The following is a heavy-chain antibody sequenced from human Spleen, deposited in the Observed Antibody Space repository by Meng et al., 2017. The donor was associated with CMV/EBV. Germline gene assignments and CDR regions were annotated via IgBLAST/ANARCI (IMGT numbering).Heavy chain of an antibody. CDR3: TRDQYGTTPYHYYYGLDV. V-gene: IGHV3-15*05. D-gene: IGHD1-7*01. CDR2: IRSESDGGTA. Sequence: GGSLRLSCAASGFVFKNAWMSWVRQAPGKGLEWVGRIRSESDGGTAEYAAPEKGRFSISRDDSKNTLYLRIDRLKTEDSAVYYCTRDQYGTTPYHYYYGLDVWGQGTTVTVSS. CDR1: GFVFKNAW. J-gene: IGHJ6*02.